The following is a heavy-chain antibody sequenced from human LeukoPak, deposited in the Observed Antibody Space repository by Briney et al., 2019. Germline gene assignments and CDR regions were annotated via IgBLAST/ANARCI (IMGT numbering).Heavy chain of an antibody. J-gene: IGHJ4*02. V-gene: IGHV3-23*01. CDR1: GFTFSSYG. Sequence: PGGTLRLSCAASGFTFSSYGMSWVRQAPGKGLEWVSSISSSGGNTYYADSVKGRFTISRDNSKNTMYLQMNSLRAEDAAVYYCAKAPATSCSGVFDHWGQGTLVTVSS. CDR2: ISSSGGNT. D-gene: IGHD2-15*01. CDR3: AKAPATSCSGVFDH.